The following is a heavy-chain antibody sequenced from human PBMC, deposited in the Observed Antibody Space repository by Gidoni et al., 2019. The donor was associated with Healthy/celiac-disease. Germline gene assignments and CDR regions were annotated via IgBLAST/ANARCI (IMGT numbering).Heavy chain of an antibody. Sequence: QLQLQESGPGLVKPSETLSLTGTVSGRSISSSSYYWGWIRQPPGTGLEWIGSIYYSGSTYYNPSLKSRVTISVDTSKNQFSLKLSSVTAADTAVYYCARDLLWETLFNWFDPWGQGTLVTVSS. V-gene: IGHV4-39*07. CDR3: ARDLLWETLFNWFDP. J-gene: IGHJ5*02. CDR1: GRSISSSSYY. CDR2: IYYSGST. D-gene: IGHD1-26*01.